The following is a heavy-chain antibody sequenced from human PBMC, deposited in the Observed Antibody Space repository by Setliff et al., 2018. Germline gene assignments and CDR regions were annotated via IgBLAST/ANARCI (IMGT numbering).Heavy chain of an antibody. Sequence: PGGSLRLSCGASGFTFRKYWMYWVRQAPGKGLERVSKTHTDGITIYSDSVRGRFTIFRDSAKNSLHLQMTSLSAEDTAVYYCARRLPYFGMDVWGQGTTVTVSS. CDR1: GFTFRKYW. V-gene: IGHV3-48*03. D-gene: IGHD2-15*01. CDR3: ARRLPYFGMDV. CDR2: THTDGITI. J-gene: IGHJ6*02.